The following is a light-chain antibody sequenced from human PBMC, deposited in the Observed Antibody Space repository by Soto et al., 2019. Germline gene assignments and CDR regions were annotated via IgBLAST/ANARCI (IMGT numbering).Light chain of an antibody. Sequence: DIQMTQSPSSLSASVGDRVTITCRASQRITTYLNWYQQKPGKAPNLLITATSTLQSGVPSRFSGSGSGTDFTLTISSLQPEDFATYYCQQSYSSWWTFGQGTKVDIK. V-gene: IGKV1-39*01. CDR1: QRITTY. CDR2: ATS. CDR3: QQSYSSWWT. J-gene: IGKJ1*01.